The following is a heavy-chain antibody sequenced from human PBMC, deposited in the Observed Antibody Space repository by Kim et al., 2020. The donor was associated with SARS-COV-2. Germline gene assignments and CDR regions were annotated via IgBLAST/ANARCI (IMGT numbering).Heavy chain of an antibody. V-gene: IGHV3-23*01. J-gene: IGHJ6*02. CDR3: AKGDAVGAQAPYYYYGMDV. CDR1: GFTFSSYA. CDR2: ISGSGGST. Sequence: GGSLRLSCAASGFTFSSYAMSWVRQAPGKGLEWVSAISGSGGSTYYADSVKGRFTISRDNSKNTLYLQMNSLRAEDTAVYYCAKGDAVGAQAPYYYYGMDVWGQGTTVTVSS. D-gene: IGHD1-26*01.